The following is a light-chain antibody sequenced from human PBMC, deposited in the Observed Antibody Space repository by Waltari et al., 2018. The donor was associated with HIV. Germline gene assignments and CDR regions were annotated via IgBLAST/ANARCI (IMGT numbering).Light chain of an antibody. CDR1: HPLGSW. CDR3: QQANSFPWT. J-gene: IGKJ1*01. Sequence: DIQMTQFPSFVSASVGDRVTISCRASHPLGSWLTWYQQKPGKAPELLIYATSNLGSRVPSRFSGSGSGTNFTLTINSLQTEDFATYVCQQANSFPWTFGQGTKLELK. V-gene: IGKV1-12*01. CDR2: ATS.